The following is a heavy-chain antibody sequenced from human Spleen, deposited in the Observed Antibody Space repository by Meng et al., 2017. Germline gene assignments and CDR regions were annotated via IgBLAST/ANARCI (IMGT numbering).Heavy chain of an antibody. CDR3: AGLFFYFDY. CDR1: GYSITGSYN. Sequence: SETLSLTCGVSGYSITGSYNWGWIRQSPGKGLEWIGSIYQSGSTYYNPSLKSRVTISVDTSKNQFSLRLSSVTAADTAVYYCAGLFFYFDYWGQGTLVTVSS. D-gene: IGHD3-3*01. V-gene: IGHV4-38-2*01. CDR2: IYQSGST. J-gene: IGHJ4*02.